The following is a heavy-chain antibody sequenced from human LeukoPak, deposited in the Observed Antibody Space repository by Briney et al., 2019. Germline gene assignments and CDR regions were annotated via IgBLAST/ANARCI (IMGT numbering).Heavy chain of an antibody. CDR3: ASGRIRLGELSDI. CDR2: IYTSGST. D-gene: IGHD3-16*02. Sequence: SETLSLTCTVSGGSISSGSYYWSWIRQPAGKGLEWIGRIYTSGSTNYNPSLKSRVTISVDTSKNQFSLKLSSVTAADTAVYYCASGRIRLGELSDIWGQGTMVTVSS. CDR1: GGSISSGSYY. J-gene: IGHJ3*02. V-gene: IGHV4-61*02.